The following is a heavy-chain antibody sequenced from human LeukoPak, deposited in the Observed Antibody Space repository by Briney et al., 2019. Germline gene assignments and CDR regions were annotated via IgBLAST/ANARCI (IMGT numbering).Heavy chain of an antibody. V-gene: IGHV4-39*01. CDR2: IYYSGST. CDR1: GGSISSSSYY. D-gene: IGHD3-22*01. CDR3: ARLRYYYDSSGPEPKNWFDP. Sequence: SETLSLTCTVSGGSISSSSYYWGWIRQPPGKGLEWIGSIYYSGSTYYNPSLKSRATISVDTSKNQFSLKLSSVTAADTAVYYCARLRYYYDSSGPEPKNWFDPWGQGTLVTVSS. J-gene: IGHJ5*02.